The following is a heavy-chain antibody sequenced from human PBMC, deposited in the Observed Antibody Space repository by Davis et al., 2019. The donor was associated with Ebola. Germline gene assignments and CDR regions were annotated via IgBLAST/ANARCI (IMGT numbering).Heavy chain of an antibody. V-gene: IGHV5-51*01. CDR3: ARIFGYYDSSGPLDY. Sequence: GESLKISCKGSGYSFTSYWIGWVRQMPGKGLEWMGIIYPGDSDTRYSPSFQGQVTISADKSISTAYLQWSSLKASDTAMYYCARIFGYYDSSGPLDYWGQGTLDTVSS. CDR1: GYSFTSYW. J-gene: IGHJ4*02. D-gene: IGHD3-22*01. CDR2: IYPGDSDT.